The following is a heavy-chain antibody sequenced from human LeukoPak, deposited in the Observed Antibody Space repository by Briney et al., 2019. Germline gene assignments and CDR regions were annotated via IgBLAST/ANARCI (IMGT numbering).Heavy chain of an antibody. D-gene: IGHD2-15*01. CDR3: ARGPGYCSGGSCYSAEAEYFQH. J-gene: IGHJ1*01. V-gene: IGHV3-48*01. CDR1: GFTFSSYS. CDR2: ISSSSSTI. Sequence: GGSLRLSCAASGFTFSSYSMNWVRQAPGKGLEWVSYISSSSSTIYYADSVKGRFTISRDNAKNSLYLQMNSLRAEDTAVYYCARGPGYCSGGSCYSAEAEYFQHWGQGTLVTVST.